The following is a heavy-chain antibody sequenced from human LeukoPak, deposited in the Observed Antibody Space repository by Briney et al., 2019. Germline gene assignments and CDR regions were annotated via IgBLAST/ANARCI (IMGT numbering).Heavy chain of an antibody. CDR3: ARVSCSRTSCYEELDY. V-gene: IGHV3-21*01. CDR2: ISSSSSYI. Sequence: GGSLRLSCAASGFTFSSYSMNWVRQAPGKGLEWVSSISSSSSYIYYADSVKGRFTISRDNAKNSLYLQMNSLRAEDTAVYYCARVSCSRTSCYEELDYWGQGTLVTVSS. D-gene: IGHD2-2*01. CDR1: GFTFSSYS. J-gene: IGHJ4*02.